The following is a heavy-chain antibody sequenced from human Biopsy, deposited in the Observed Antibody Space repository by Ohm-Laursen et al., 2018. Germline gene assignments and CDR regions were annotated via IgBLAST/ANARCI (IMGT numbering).Heavy chain of an antibody. CDR1: GFTFNNYG. D-gene: IGHD5-18*01. CDR3: AKDRYNYAPIGGFSMDV. J-gene: IGHJ6*02. CDR2: IFYDGSNT. Sequence: SLRPSCAASGFTFNNYGMQWVRQAPGKGLEWVAFIFYDGSNTYYADSVKGRFTISRDNSRDTLYLQMSSLRAEDTAVYYCAKDRYNYAPIGGFSMDVWGQGTTVTVSS. V-gene: IGHV3-30*18.